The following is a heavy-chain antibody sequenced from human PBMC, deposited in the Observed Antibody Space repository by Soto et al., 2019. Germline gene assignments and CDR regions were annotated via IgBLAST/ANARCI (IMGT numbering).Heavy chain of an antibody. Sequence: SVKVSCKASGGTFSSYTISWVRQAPGQGLEWMGRIIPILGIANYAQKFQGRVTITADKSTSTAYMELSSLRSEDTAVYYCAREVRSCGTVYFDYWGQGTLVTVSS. J-gene: IGHJ4*02. V-gene: IGHV1-69*04. CDR1: GGTFSSYT. CDR3: AREVRSCGTVYFDY. D-gene: IGHD2-15*01. CDR2: IIPILGIA.